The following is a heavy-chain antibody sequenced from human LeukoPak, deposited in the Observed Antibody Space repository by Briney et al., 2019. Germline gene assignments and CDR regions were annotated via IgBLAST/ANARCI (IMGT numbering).Heavy chain of an antibody. J-gene: IGHJ6*02. CDR1: GYTFTSYG. CDR3: ATGGFRRLRGYGMDV. V-gene: IGHV1-18*01. CDR2: ISAYNGNT. D-gene: IGHD5-18*01. Sequence: ASVKVPCKASGYTFTSYGISWVRQTPGQGLEWMGWISAYNGNTNYAQKLQGRVTMTTDTSTSTAYMELRSLRSDDTAVYYCATGGFRRLRGYGMDVWGQGTTVTVSS.